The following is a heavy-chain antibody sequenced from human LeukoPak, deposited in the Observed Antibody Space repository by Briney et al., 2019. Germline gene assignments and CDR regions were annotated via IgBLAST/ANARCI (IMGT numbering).Heavy chain of an antibody. V-gene: IGHV3-21*01. CDR3: ARISTGYSSGWYGLDY. CDR2: ITTSSDYM. D-gene: IGHD6-19*01. Sequence: PGGSLRLSCAASGFTFSTYNMAWVRQAPGKGLEWVSSITTSSDYMYYADSLRGRFTTSRDNSKNSLFLQMNSLRAEDTAVYYCARISTGYSSGWYGLDYWGQGTLVTVSS. CDR1: GFTFSTYN. J-gene: IGHJ4*02.